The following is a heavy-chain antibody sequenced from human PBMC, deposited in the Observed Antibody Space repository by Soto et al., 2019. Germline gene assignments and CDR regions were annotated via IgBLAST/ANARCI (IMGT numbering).Heavy chain of an antibody. J-gene: IGHJ4*02. V-gene: IGHV1-18*01. Sequence: ASVKVSCKASGYTFTSYGISWVRQAPGQGLEWMGWISAYNGNSNYAQKLQGRVTMTTDTSTSTAYMELRSLRSDDTAVYYCAREGAYCGGDCYVDYWGQGTLVTVSS. CDR1: GYTFTSYG. CDR3: AREGAYCGGDCYVDY. D-gene: IGHD2-21*02. CDR2: ISAYNGNS.